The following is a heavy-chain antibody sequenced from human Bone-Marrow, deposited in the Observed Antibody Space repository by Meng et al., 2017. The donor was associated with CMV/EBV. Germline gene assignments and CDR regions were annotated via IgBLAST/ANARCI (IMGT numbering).Heavy chain of an antibody. CDR1: GDTFSNFG. V-gene: IGHV1-18*01. D-gene: IGHD1-26*01. Sequence: ASVKVSCKAFGDTFSNFGISWVRQAPGQGLEWMGWISAYNGNTNYAQKLQGRVTMTTDTSTSTAYMELRSLRSDDTAVYYCARVLYSGSFIPGGADYWGQGTLVTVSS. CDR2: ISAYNGNT. J-gene: IGHJ4*02. CDR3: ARVLYSGSFIPGGADY.